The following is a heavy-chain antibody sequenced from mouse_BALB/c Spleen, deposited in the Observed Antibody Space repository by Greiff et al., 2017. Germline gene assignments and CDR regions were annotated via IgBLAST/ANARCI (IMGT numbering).Heavy chain of an antibody. CDR1: GFTFSSFG. V-gene: IGHV5-17*02. J-gene: IGHJ4*01. CDR3: ARSGWLLHAMDY. D-gene: IGHD2-3*01. CDR2: ISSGSSTI. Sequence: EVKLVESGGGLVQPGGSRKLSCAASGFTFSSFGMHWVRQAPEKGLEWVAYISSGSSTIYYADTVKGRFTISRDNPKNTLFLQMTSLRSEDTAMYYCARSGWLLHAMDYWGQGTSVTVSS.